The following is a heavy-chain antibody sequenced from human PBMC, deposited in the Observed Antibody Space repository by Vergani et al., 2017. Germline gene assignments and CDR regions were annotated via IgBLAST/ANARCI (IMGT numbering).Heavy chain of an antibody. CDR2: INPNSGCT. V-gene: IGHV1-2*02. CDR3: ASGAPGNYYYYYMDV. Sequence: QVQLVQSGAEVKKPGASVKVSCKASGYTFTGYYMHWVRQAPGQGLEWMGWINPNSGCTNYAQKFQGRVTMTRDTSISTAYMELSSLRSDDKSVYYCASGAPGNYYYYYMDVWGKGTTVTVSS. D-gene: IGHD1-1*01. CDR1: GYTFTGYY. J-gene: IGHJ6*03.